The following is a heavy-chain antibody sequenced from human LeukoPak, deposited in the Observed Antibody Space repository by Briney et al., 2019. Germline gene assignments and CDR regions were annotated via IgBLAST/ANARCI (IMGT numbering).Heavy chain of an antibody. V-gene: IGHV1-69*13. CDR2: ISPLFCTT. CDR3: ARGAIVVPAAIPVNGVGYSWWSTPRRFDY. D-gene: IGHD2-2*02. J-gene: IGHJ4*02. Sequence: ASVKVSCKASGDIFTNFAISWVRQAPGQGLELMGGISPLFCTTNYAQKFQGRVTIPADESTRTAYMELSSLRSEASAVYYCARGAIVVPAAIPVNGVGYSWWSTPRRFDYWGQGTLVTVSS. CDR1: GDIFTNFA.